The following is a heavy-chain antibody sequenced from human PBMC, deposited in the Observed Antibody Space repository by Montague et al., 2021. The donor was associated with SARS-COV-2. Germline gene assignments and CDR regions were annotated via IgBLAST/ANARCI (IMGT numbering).Heavy chain of an antibody. V-gene: IGHV4-34*01. J-gene: IGHJ4*02. D-gene: IGHD4-23*01. CDR3: ARWDPQTLTLIGLRGKSASDY. CDR2: INHSGTT. Sequence: SETLSLTCAVYGGSFSGYYWAWIRQSPGKGLEWIAEINHSGTTNYNFNPSLRSRVTISVDTSNSQFSLKLSSVTAADTGVYYCARWDPQTLTLIGLRGKSASDYWGQGTLVTVSS. CDR1: GGSFSGYY.